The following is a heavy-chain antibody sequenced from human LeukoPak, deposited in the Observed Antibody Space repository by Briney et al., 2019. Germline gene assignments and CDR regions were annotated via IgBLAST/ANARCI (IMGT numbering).Heavy chain of an antibody. J-gene: IGHJ4*02. Sequence: ASETLSLTCTVSGGSISSYYWSWLRQPAGKGLEWIGRIYISGSTNYNPSLKSRVTMSVDTSKNQFSLKLSSVTAADTAVYYCAREAVRVRGVIMVWGQGTLVTVSS. CDR1: GGSISSYY. V-gene: IGHV4-4*07. CDR2: IYISGST. CDR3: AREAVRVRGVIMV. D-gene: IGHD3-10*01.